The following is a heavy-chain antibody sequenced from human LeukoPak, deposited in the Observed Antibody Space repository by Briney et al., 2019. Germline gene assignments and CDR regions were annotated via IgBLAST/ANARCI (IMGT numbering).Heavy chain of an antibody. CDR3: ARETNSYDSSGPHAYYFDY. D-gene: IGHD3-22*01. Sequence: SETLSLTCAVSGYSISSTYYWGWIRQPPGKGLEWIGNIYDSGITYYNPSLKSRVTISVDTSKNQFSLKLSSVTAADTAVYYCARETNSYDSSGPHAYYFDYWGQGTLVTVSS. V-gene: IGHV4-38-2*02. CDR2: IYDSGIT. J-gene: IGHJ4*02. CDR1: GYSISSTYY.